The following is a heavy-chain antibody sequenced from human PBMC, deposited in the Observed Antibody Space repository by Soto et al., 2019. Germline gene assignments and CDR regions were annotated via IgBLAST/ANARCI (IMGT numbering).Heavy chain of an antibody. CDR1: GFIFSSYS. CDR2: ISSTSSYI. J-gene: IGHJ4*02. Sequence: EVQLVESGGNLVKPGGSLRLSCAASGFIFSSYSMNWVRQAPGKELEWVSSISSTSSYIYYADAVKGRFAISRDNPKDSLYLQMNSLRAGDTDVYYCARGPSSGWSGGDYWGQGTLVTVSS. CDR3: ARGPSSGWSGGDY. D-gene: IGHD6-19*01. V-gene: IGHV3-21*01.